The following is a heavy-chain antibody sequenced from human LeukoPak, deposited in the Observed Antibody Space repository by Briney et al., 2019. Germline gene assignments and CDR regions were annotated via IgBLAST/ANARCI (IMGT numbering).Heavy chain of an antibody. CDR2: IYYSGST. CDR1: GGSISSSSYY. CDR3: ARRDYDFWSGYSPDYYGMDV. V-gene: IGHV4-39*01. Sequence: SETLSLTCTVSGGSISSSSYYWGWIRQPPGKGLEGIGSIYYSGSTYYNPSLKSRVTISVDTSKNQFSLKLSSVTAADTAVYYCARRDYDFWSGYSPDYYGMDVWGQGTTVTVSS. J-gene: IGHJ6*02. D-gene: IGHD3-3*01.